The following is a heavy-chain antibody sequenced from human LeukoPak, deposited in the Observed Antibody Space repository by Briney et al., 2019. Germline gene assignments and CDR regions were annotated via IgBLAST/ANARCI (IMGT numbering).Heavy chain of an antibody. Sequence: GGSLRLSCAASDLTFSTFTMRWVRQAPGKGLEWVSSISSSSRTINYADSVQGRFTVSRDNANNSMYLQMNDLRREDTALYYCAKGSPRGGLDYWGQGTLVTVSS. CDR2: ISSSSRTI. CDR3: AKGSPRGGLDY. D-gene: IGHD1-14*01. J-gene: IGHJ4*02. V-gene: IGHV3-48*01. CDR1: DLTFSTFT.